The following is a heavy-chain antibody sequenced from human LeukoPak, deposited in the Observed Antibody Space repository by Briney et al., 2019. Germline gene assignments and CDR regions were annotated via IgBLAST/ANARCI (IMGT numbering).Heavy chain of an antibody. D-gene: IGHD1-26*01. Sequence: GGSLRLSCAASGFTFTSYSMNWVRQAPGKGLEWVSTISGGGGSTYYADSVKGRFTISRDNSKNTLYLQVNSLRAEDTAVYYCAKGGKWDVTPFDYWGQGTLVTVS. CDR1: GFTFTSYS. J-gene: IGHJ4*02. CDR2: ISGGGGST. V-gene: IGHV3-23*01. CDR3: AKGGKWDVTPFDY.